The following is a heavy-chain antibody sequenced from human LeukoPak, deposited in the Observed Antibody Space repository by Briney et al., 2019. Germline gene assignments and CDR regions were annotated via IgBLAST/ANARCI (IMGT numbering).Heavy chain of an antibody. CDR1: GFTFSSYG. J-gene: IGHJ4*02. CDR3: AKDKTLYAWERLFDY. D-gene: IGHD3-16*01. CDR2: ISGSGGST. Sequence: GGSLRLSCAASGFTFSSYGMSWVRQAPGKGLEWVSAISGSGGSTYYADSVKGRFTISRDNSKNTLYLQMNSLRAEDTAVYYCAKDKTLYAWERLFDYWGQGTLVTVSS. V-gene: IGHV3-23*01.